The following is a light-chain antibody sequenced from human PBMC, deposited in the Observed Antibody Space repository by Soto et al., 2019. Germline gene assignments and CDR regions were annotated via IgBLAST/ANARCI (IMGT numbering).Light chain of an antibody. CDR1: SSYIGSKY. CDR2: RND. J-gene: IGLJ1*01. Sequence: QSALTQPPSASGTPGQRGTISCSGSSSYIGSKYVYWYQQLPGTAPKLLIYRNDQRPSRISDRFSGSKSGTSASLAISGLRSEDEADYYCAAWDDSLSGYVFGTGTKVTVL. CDR3: AAWDDSLSGYV. V-gene: IGLV1-47*01.